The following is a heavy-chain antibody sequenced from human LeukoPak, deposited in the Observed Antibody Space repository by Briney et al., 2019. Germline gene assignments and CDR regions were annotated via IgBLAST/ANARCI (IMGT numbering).Heavy chain of an antibody. CDR1: GFTFSSYW. V-gene: IGHV3-7*01. J-gene: IGHJ3*02. CDR2: IKQDGSEK. CDR3: AKLGDRSGIEPGIAFDI. Sequence: GGSLRLSCAASGFTFSSYWISWVRQAPGKGLEWVANIKQDGSEKYYVDSVKGRFTISRDNSKNTLYLQMNSLRAEDTAVYYCAKLGDRSGIEPGIAFDIWGQGTMVTVSS. D-gene: IGHD1-26*01.